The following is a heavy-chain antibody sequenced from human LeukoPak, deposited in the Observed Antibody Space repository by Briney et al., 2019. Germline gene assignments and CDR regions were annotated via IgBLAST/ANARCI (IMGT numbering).Heavy chain of an antibody. D-gene: IGHD2-2*03. V-gene: IGHV4-39*01. Sequence: SETLSLTCAVSGGSISSSTSYWGWIRQPPGKGLEWIGRIYYSGSTFYNLSLKSRVTISVDTSNNQFSPRLSSVTAADTAVYYCARHGSTDYFDYWGQGTLVTVSS. J-gene: IGHJ4*02. CDR1: GGSISSSTSY. CDR2: IYYSGST. CDR3: ARHGSTDYFDY.